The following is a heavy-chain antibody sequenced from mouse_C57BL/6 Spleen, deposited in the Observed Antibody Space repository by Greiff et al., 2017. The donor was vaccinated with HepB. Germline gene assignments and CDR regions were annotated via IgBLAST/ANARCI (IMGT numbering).Heavy chain of an antibody. CDR3: ARSAQATDAMDY. D-gene: IGHD3-2*02. J-gene: IGHJ4*01. Sequence: QVQLQQPGAELVKPGASVKLSCKASGYTFTSYWMQWVKQRPGQGLEWIGEIDPSDSYTNYNQKFKGKATLTVDTSSRKADMQLSSLTSEDSAVYYCARSAQATDAMDYWGQGTSVTVSS. CDR1: GYTFTSYW. CDR2: IDPSDSYT. V-gene: IGHV1-50*01.